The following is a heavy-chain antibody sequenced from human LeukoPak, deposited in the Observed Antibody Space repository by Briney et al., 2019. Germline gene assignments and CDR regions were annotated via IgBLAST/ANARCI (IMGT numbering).Heavy chain of an antibody. J-gene: IGHJ4*02. D-gene: IGHD3-22*01. CDR2: ISAYNGNT. CDR3: ARPATDMIVDY. Sequence: ASVKVSCKASGYTFTSYGISWVRQAPGQGLEWMGWISAYNGNTNYAQKLQGRVTMTTDTSTSTAHMELRSLRSDDTAVYYCARPATDMIVDYWGQGTLVTVSS. CDR1: GYTFTSYG. V-gene: IGHV1-18*01.